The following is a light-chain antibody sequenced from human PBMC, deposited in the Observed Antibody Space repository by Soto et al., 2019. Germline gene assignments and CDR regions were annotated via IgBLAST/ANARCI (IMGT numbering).Light chain of an antibody. J-gene: IGKJ4*01. CDR1: QSISDS. CDR2: AAS. V-gene: IGKV1-39*01. CDR3: QQSFSFPAT. Sequence: DIQMTQSPSSLSASVGDRVTITCRASQSISDSLNWYQHKPGTAPKLLIYAASSLQSGVPSRFSGGGSGTDFPLTISSLQPDDFVTYFCQQSFSFPATFGGGTKVDIK.